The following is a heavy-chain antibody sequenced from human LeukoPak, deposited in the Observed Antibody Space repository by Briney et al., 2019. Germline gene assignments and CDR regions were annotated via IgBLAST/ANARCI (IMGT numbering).Heavy chain of an antibody. J-gene: IGHJ4*02. Sequence: PSETLSLTCTVSGGSISSYYWSWIRQPAGKGLEWIGRIYTSGSTNYNPSLKSRVTMSVDTSKNQFSLKLSSVTAADTAVYYCARGSTYYYDSRGGYYFDHWGQGTLVTVSS. CDR3: ARGSTYYYDSRGGYYFDH. V-gene: IGHV4-4*07. CDR1: GGSISSYY. D-gene: IGHD3-22*01. CDR2: IYTSGST.